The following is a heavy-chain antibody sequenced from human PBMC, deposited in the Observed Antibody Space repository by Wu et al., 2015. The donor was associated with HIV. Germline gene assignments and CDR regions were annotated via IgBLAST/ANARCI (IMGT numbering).Heavy chain of an antibody. CDR3: TRDVLHGYDRGDY. J-gene: IGHJ4*02. D-gene: IGHD5-12*01. CDR2: INPDSGVT. V-gene: IGHV1-2*02. CDR1: GYPFGTYG. Sequence: QVQLAQSGAEVKKSGTSVKVSCQTSGYPFGTYGINWVRRAPGQGLEWMGWINPDSGVTNYAQKFQGRVTMTTDTPISAAYMELSRLESDDTAIYFCTRDVLHGYDRGDYWGQGTRVTVSS.